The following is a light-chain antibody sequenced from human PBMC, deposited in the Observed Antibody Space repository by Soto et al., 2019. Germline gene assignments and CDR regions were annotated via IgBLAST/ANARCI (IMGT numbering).Light chain of an antibody. Sequence: EIVMTQSPATLSVSPGERATLSCRASQSVSSNLAWYQQKPGQAPRLLIYGASTMSTGIPARFSGSGSGTEFTLTISSLQSEDFEVYYCQQYNNLTPWTFGQGTKVEIK. J-gene: IGKJ1*01. CDR3: QQYNNLTPWT. CDR2: GAS. CDR1: QSVSSN. V-gene: IGKV3-15*01.